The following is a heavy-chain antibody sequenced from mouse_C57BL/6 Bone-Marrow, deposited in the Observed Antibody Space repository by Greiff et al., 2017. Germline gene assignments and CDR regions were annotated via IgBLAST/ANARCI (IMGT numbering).Heavy chain of an antibody. J-gene: IGHJ3*01. CDR2: ISPGSGST. V-gene: IGHV1-55*01. Sequence: VQLQQPGAELVQPGASVKMSSKASGYTFTSYWITWVTQRPGQGLEWIGDISPGSGSTNYNEKFKSKATLTVDTSSSTAYMQLSSLTSEDSAVYYCAREDDGYSSWFAYWGQAALVTVSA. CDR3: AREDDGYSSWFAY. D-gene: IGHD2-3*01. CDR1: GYTFTSYW.